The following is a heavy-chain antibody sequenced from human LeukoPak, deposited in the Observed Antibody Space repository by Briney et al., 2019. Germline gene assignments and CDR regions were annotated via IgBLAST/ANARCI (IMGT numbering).Heavy chain of an antibody. Sequence: GSLRLSCAASGFTFSSYSINWVRQAPGKGLEWLGRIYPNGSTNSNPSLKSRVTMSLDTSKNQFSLKLTSVTAADTAVYSCARAYGAYAKFDYWGPGTLVTVSS. CDR3: ARAYGAYAKFDY. J-gene: IGHJ4*02. CDR2: IYPNGST. CDR1: GFTFSSYS. D-gene: IGHD4-17*01. V-gene: IGHV4-4*07.